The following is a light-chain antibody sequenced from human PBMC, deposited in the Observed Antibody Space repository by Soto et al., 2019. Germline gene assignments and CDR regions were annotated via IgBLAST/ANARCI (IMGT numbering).Light chain of an antibody. CDR1: QTISSW. CDR3: QQYNSYS. V-gene: IGKV1-5*01. CDR2: HAS. J-gene: IGKJ1*01. Sequence: DIQMTQSPSTLSGSVGDRVTITCRASQTISSWLAWYQQKPGTAPKLLIYHASTLESGVPSRFIGSGSGTEFTLTISSLQPDDFATYYCQQYNSYSFGQGTKVDI.